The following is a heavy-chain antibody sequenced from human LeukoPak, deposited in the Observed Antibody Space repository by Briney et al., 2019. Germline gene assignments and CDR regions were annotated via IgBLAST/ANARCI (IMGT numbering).Heavy chain of an antibody. D-gene: IGHD6-19*01. J-gene: IGHJ6*04. Sequence: SETLSLTCTVSGGSISSYYWSWIRQPPGKGLEWIGYIYYSGSTNYNPSLKSRVTISVDTSKNQFSLKLSSVTAADTAVYYCASDHQWLAQKYGMDVWGKGTTVTVSS. V-gene: IGHV4-59*01. CDR3: ASDHQWLAQKYGMDV. CDR2: IYYSGST. CDR1: GGSISSYY.